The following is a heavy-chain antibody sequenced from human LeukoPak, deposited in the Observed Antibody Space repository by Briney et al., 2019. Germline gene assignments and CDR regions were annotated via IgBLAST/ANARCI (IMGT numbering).Heavy chain of an antibody. J-gene: IGHJ3*02. CDR2: IYYSGST. Sequence: SETLSLTCTLSVGSISIYYWSWIRRPPGKGLEWIGYIYYSGSTNYNPSLKSRVTISVDTSKNQFSLKLSSVTAADTAVYYCARVGVGKGSYPWDALDIWGQGTMVTVSS. D-gene: IGHD1-26*01. CDR3: ARVGVGKGSYPWDALDI. V-gene: IGHV4-59*01. CDR1: VGSISIYY.